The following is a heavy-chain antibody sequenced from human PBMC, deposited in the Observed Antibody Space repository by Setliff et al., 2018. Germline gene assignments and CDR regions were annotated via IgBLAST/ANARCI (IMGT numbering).Heavy chain of an antibody. CDR3: ARHEFVGGYYGSVTYRHFDY. CDR1: GDSISSTSYQ. V-gene: IGHV4-39*01. Sequence: SETLSLTCTVSGDSISSTSYQWGWVRQPPGRGLGWIGIIDYTGTAYYNPSLKSRVTISVDTSKNQFSLQVTALAATDTALYFCARHEFVGGYYGSVTYRHFDYWGQGALVTVSS. CDR2: IDYTGTA. D-gene: IGHD3-10*01. J-gene: IGHJ4*02.